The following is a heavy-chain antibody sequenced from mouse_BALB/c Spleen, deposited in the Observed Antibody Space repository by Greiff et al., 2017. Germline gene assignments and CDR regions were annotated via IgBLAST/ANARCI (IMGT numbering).Heavy chain of an antibody. CDR3: VRDRAYGNYEFAY. J-gene: IGHJ3*01. CDR2: IWTGGGT. D-gene: IGHD2-1*01. CDR1: GFSLTSYD. V-gene: IGHV2-9-2*01. Sequence: VQRVESGPGLVAPSQSLSITCTVSGFSLTSYDISWIRQPPGKGLEWLGVIWTGGGTNYNSSFMSRLSISKDNSKSQVFLKMNSLQTDDTAIYYCVRDRAYGNYEFAYWGQGTLVTVSA.